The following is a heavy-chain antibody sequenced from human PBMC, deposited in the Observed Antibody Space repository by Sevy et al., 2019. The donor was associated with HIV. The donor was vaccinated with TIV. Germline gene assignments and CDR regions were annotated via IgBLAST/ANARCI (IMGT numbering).Heavy chain of an antibody. Sequence: GGSLRLSCAASGFTVSSNYMSWVRQAPGKGLEWVSVIYSGGSTYYADSVKGRFTISRDNSKNTRYLQMNSLRAEDTAVYYCARVGVSSAHDFWSGYYTGLDWFDPWGQGTLVTVSS. CDR3: ARVGVSSAHDFWSGYYTGLDWFDP. D-gene: IGHD3-3*01. CDR1: GFTVSSNY. J-gene: IGHJ5*02. CDR2: IYSGGST. V-gene: IGHV3-53*01.